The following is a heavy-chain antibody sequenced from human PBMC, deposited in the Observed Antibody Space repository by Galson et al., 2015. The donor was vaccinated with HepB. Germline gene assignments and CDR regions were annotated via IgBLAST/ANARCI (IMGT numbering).Heavy chain of an antibody. D-gene: IGHD3-10*01. CDR2: ISYDGSNK. J-gene: IGHJ6*02. CDR1: GFTFSSYA. CDR3: ARVPTMVRGPQCGLDV. Sequence: SLRLSCAASGFTFSSYAMHWVHQAPGKGLEWVAVISYDGSNKYYADSVKGRFTISRDNSKNTLYLQMNSLRAEDTAVYYCARVPTMVRGPQCGLDVWGQGTTVTVSS. V-gene: IGHV3-30*04.